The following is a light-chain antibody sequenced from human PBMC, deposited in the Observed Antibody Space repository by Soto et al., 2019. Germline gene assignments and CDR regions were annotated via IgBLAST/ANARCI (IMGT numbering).Light chain of an antibody. Sequence: QSALAQPACVSVSPGQSITISCTGTSSDVGSYNLVSWYQQHPGKAPKLMIYEGSKRPSGVSNRFSGSKSGNTASLTISGLQAEDEADYYCCSYAGSSTYVFGTGTKVTV. V-gene: IGLV2-23*01. CDR3: CSYAGSSTYV. CDR2: EGS. J-gene: IGLJ1*01. CDR1: SSDVGSYNL.